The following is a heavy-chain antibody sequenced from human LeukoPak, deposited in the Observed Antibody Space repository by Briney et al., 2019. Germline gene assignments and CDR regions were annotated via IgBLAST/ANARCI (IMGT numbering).Heavy chain of an antibody. V-gene: IGHV3-48*01. D-gene: IGHD2/OR15-2a*01. CDR1: GFTFSSYA. J-gene: IGHJ4*02. Sequence: QPGGSLRLSCAASGFTFSSYAMNWVRQAPGKGLEWVSYISSSGSTKYYADSVKGRFTISRDNARNSLYLQMNSLRAEDTAVYFCARGGLSIMGYWGQGTLVTVSS. CDR2: ISSSGSTK. CDR3: ARGGLSIMGY.